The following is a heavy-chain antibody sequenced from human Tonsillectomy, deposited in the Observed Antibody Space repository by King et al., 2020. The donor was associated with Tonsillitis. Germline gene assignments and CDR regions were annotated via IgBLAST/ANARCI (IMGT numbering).Heavy chain of an antibody. CDR2: IHVTENT. CDR3: ARDYSAMYYDY. D-gene: IGHD1-26*01. J-gene: IGHJ4*02. V-gene: IGHV4-4*07. Sequence: VQLQESGPGLVKPSETLSLTCSVSGNSISSYYWSWIRQPAGKGLEWIGRIHVTENTNYNPSLKSRVTMSVDTSKNQFSLNLSSWTAADTAVYYCARDYSAMYYDYWGQGILVTVSS. CDR1: GNSISSYY.